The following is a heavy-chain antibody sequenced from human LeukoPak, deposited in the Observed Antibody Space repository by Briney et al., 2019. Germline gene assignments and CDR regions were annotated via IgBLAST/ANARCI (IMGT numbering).Heavy chain of an antibody. CDR2: ISSEGSST. D-gene: IGHD3-3*01. J-gene: IGHJ4*02. V-gene: IGHV3-74*01. CDR3: AKIPRIFGVVITEGDY. Sequence: GGSLRLSCAASGFTFSSYWMYWVRQAPGKGLVWVSCISSEGSSTSYADSVKGRFIISRDNAKNTLYLQMNSLRAEDTAVYYCAKIPRIFGVVITEGDYWGQGTLVTVSS. CDR1: GFTFSSYW.